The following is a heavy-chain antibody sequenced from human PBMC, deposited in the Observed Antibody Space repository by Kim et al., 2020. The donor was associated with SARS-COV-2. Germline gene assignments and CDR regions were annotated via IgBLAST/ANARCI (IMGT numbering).Heavy chain of an antibody. CDR3: ARTHYGSGSYYTLYYYYYGMDV. CDR2: ISSSSSTI. CDR1: GFTFSSYS. V-gene: IGHV3-48*02. Sequence: GGSLRLSCAASGFTFSSYSMNWVRQAPGKGLEWVSYISSSSSTIYYADSVKGRFTISRDNAKNSLYLQMNSLRDEDTAVYYCARTHYGSGSYYTLYYYYYGMDVWGQGTTVTVSS. D-gene: IGHD3-10*01. J-gene: IGHJ6*02.